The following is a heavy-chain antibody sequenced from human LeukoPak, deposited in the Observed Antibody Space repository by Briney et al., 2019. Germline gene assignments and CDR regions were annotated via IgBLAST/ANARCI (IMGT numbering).Heavy chain of an antibody. CDR3: ARVKGRVFGVITTKERYFDY. V-gene: IGHV1-18*01. D-gene: IGHD3-3*01. CDR2: ISPSNGNT. CDR1: GYTFNIYG. J-gene: IGHJ4*02. Sequence: ASVKVSCKASGYTFNIYGITWVRQAPGQGLEWMGWISPSNGNTNYAQNLQGRVTMTTDTSTSTAYMELRSLRSDDTAVYYCARVKGRVFGVITTKERYFDYWGQGTLVTVSS.